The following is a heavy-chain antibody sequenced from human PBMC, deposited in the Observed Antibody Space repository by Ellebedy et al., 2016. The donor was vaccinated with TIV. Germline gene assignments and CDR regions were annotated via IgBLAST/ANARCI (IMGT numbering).Heavy chain of an antibody. CDR2: ISDDRIDK. V-gene: IGHV3-30*14. CDR3: ASQMGGHYDFSSHRGY. Sequence: GESLKISCAASGFTFSSYAMHWVRQAPGKGLEWVAVISDDRIDKEYADSVKGRFTISRDNSKNTLYLQMNSLRAEDTAVYYCASQMGGHYDFSSHRGYWGQGILVTVSS. J-gene: IGHJ4*02. D-gene: IGHD3-3*01. CDR1: GFTFSSYA.